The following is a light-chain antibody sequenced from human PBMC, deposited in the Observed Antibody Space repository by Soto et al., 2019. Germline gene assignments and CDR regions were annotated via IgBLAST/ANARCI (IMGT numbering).Light chain of an antibody. V-gene: IGLV7-43*01. J-gene: IGLJ3*02. CDR1: TGAVSTGNY. Sequence: QTVVTQEPSLTVSPGGTVTLTCASNTGAVSTGNYPNWFQQKTGQAPTSLIHGTSNKHSWTPTRFSGSLLGGKAALTLSGVQPEDEADYYCLVYHGGNWVFGGGTKLTVL. CDR3: LVYHGGNWV. CDR2: GTS.